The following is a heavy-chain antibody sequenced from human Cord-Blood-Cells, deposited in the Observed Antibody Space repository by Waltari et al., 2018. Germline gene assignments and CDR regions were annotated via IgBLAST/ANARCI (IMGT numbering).Heavy chain of an antibody. CDR3: ASGGDLRDAFDI. CDR1: GFTFCDSY. Sequence: QVQLVESGGGWVKPGGSLRLPCPASGFTFCDSYMGWICQAPGKGLEWVSYISSSGSTIYYADSVKGRFTISRDNAKNSLYLQMNSLRAEDTAVYYCASGGDLRDAFDIWGQGTMVTVSS. V-gene: IGHV3-11*01. J-gene: IGHJ3*02. CDR2: ISSSGSTI. D-gene: IGHD3-16*01.